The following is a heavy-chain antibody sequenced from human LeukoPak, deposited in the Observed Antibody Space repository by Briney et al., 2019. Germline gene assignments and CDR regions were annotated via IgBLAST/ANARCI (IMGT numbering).Heavy chain of an antibody. Sequence: SVKVSCKTSGGTFNNSAISWVRQAPGQGLEWLGGIMPLFGTAGYAQKFQGRVTITADESTSTAYMELSSLRSEDTAVYYCATFPPVVTPFDYWGQGTLVTVSS. D-gene: IGHD4-23*01. V-gene: IGHV1-69*01. CDR3: ATFPPVVTPFDY. CDR1: GGTFNNSA. CDR2: IMPLFGTA. J-gene: IGHJ4*02.